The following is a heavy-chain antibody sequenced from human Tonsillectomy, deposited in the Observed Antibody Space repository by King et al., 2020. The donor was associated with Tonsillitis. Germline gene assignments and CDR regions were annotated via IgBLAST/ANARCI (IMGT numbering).Heavy chain of an antibody. CDR2: VYPGDSDT. CDR1: GYSFSNYW. D-gene: IGHD1-26*01. V-gene: IGHV5-51*01. J-gene: IGHJ3*01. Sequence: QLVQSGAEVKKPGESLKISCKASGYSFSNYWIGWVRQMPGKGLEYMGIVYPGDSDTTYSPSFQGQVIISADKSISTAYLQWSSLKASDSAMYYCATVGASALEGTFDLWGQGTVVTVSS. CDR3: ATVGASALEGTFDL.